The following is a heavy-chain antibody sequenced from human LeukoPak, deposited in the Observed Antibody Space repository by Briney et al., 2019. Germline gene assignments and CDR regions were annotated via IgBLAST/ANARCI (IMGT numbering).Heavy chain of an antibody. V-gene: IGHV4-31*03. CDR1: GGSISSGGYY. Sequence: PSETLSLTCTVSGGSISSGGYYWSWIRQHPGKGLEWIGYIYYSGSTYYNPSLKSRVTISVDTSKNQFSLKLSSVTAADTAVYYCARESYSSSYLFDYWGQGTLVTVSS. CDR2: IYYSGST. D-gene: IGHD6-6*01. J-gene: IGHJ4*02. CDR3: ARESYSSSYLFDY.